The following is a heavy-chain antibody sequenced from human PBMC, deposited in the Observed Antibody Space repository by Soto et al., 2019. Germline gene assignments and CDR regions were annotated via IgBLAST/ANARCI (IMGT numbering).Heavy chain of an antibody. CDR3: ARHYDFWIGYLAG. CDR2: IYYSGST. V-gene: IGHV4-39*01. CDR1: GGSIGSSSYY. J-gene: IGHJ4*02. Sequence: SEILCLSCTVSGGSIGSSSYYWSRIRQPPGKGLEWIGSIYYSGSTYYNTSLKSRVTISVDTSKNQFSLKLSSVTAADTAVYYCARHYDFWIGYLAGWGQGTLVTVSS. D-gene: IGHD3-3*01.